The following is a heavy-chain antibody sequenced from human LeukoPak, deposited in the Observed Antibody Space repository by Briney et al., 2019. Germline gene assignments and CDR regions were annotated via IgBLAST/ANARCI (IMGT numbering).Heavy chain of an antibody. CDR2: ISYDGSNK. J-gene: IGHJ6*02. D-gene: IGHD1-26*01. CDR3: ARDLLPPSYSGSYYYYYYGMDV. CDR1: GFTFSSYA. V-gene: IGHV3-30-3*01. Sequence: PGGSLRLYCAASGFTFSSYAMHWVRQAPGKGLEWVAIISYDGSNKYYADSVKGRFTISRDNSKNTLYLQMNSLRAEDTAVYYCARDLLPPSYSGSYYYYYYGMDVWGQGTTVTVSS.